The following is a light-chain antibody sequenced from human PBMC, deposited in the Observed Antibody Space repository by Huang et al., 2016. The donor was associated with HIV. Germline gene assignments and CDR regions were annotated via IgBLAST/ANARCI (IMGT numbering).Light chain of an antibody. CDR2: DAS. CDR1: QNIGTS. J-gene: IGKJ2*01. CDR3: QHSDGLSPLT. Sequence: AIRMTQSPSSLSASTGDRVTITCRASQNIGTSLAWYQQRPGRAPTLLIYDASTLQRGVPARCSGSGSRTVFTLNIGCLQVEDAAIYYCQHSDGLSPLTFGQGTKLDIK. V-gene: IGKV1-8*01.